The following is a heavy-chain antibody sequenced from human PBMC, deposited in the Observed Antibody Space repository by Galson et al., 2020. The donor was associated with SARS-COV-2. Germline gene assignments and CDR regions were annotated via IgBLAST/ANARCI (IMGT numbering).Heavy chain of an antibody. D-gene: IGHD3-9*01. V-gene: IGHV3-15*01. CDR3: TTDRTGLRYFDWLLIAEYFQH. CDR2: IKSKTDGGTT. J-gene: IGHJ1*01. CDR1: GFTFSNAW. Sequence: GGSLRLSCAASGFTFSNAWMSWVRQAPGKGLEWVGRIKSKTDGGTTDYAAPVKGRFTIPRDDSKNTLYLQMNSLKTEDTAVYYCTTDRTGLRYFDWLLIAEYFQHWGQGTLVTVSS.